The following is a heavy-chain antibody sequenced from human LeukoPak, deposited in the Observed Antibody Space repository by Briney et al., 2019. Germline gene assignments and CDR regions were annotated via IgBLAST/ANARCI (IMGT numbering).Heavy chain of an antibody. CDR1: GGFICSSIYY. V-gene: IGHV4-39*07. CDR2: IYYTGYT. Sequence: KSSETLSLTCTVSGGFICSSIYYWGWIRQPPGKGLEWIGSIYYTGYTYYNPSLKSRVTISIDTSKNQFSLRLSSVTAADTAVYFCARDVGSQMATISDWFDSWGQGTLVTVSS. CDR3: ARDVGSQMATISDWFDS. D-gene: IGHD5-24*01. J-gene: IGHJ5*01.